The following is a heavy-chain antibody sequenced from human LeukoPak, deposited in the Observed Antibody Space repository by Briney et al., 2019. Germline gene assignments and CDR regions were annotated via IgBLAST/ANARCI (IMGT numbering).Heavy chain of an antibody. V-gene: IGHV4-34*01. CDR2: INHSGST. D-gene: IGHD2-2*01. CDR3: ARVHCSSTSCYRPRGYFDY. Sequence: SETMSLTCAVYGGSFSGYSWSWIRQPPGKVLEWIGEINHSGSTNYNPSLKSRVTISVDTSKNQFSLKLSSVTAADTAVYYCARVHCSSTSCYRPRGYFDYWGQGTLVTVSS. CDR1: GGSFSGYS. J-gene: IGHJ4*02.